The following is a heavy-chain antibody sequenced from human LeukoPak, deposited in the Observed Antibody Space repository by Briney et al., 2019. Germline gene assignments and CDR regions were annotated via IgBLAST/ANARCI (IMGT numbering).Heavy chain of an antibody. D-gene: IGHD2-15*01. CDR3: GKTTVGYSSGRYPGWPVDY. J-gene: IGHJ4*02. V-gene: IGHV3-23*01. CDR2: IFGSGGSP. CDR1: GFAFSSFG. Sequence: GGSLRLSCAASGFAFSSFGMNWVRQAPGKGLEWISGIFGSGGSPHYADSVKGRFTISRDNSQEIVYLQLDSLRVEDTALYYCGKTTVGYSSGRYPGWPVDYWGQGALVTVSS.